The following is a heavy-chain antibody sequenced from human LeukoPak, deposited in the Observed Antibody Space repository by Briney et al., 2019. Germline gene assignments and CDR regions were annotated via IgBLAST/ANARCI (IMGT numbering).Heavy chain of an antibody. CDR3: ARGPSNSVY. Sequence: HPGGSLRLSCTASGLIFTNYWMTWVRQAPGKGLEWVANIKPDESEKYYVGSVKGRFTISRDNAKNTLYLQMNSLRAEDTAVYYCARGPSNSVYWGQGTLVTVSS. CDR1: GLIFTNYW. V-gene: IGHV3-7*01. D-gene: IGHD2/OR15-2a*01. J-gene: IGHJ4*02. CDR2: IKPDESEK.